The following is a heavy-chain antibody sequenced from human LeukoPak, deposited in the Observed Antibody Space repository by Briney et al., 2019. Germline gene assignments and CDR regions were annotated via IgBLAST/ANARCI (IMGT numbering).Heavy chain of an antibody. J-gene: IGHJ6*02. CDR1: GDSISSYY. D-gene: IGHD3-10*01. CDR3: ARLPHYYGSGSFYGMDV. V-gene: IGHV4-59*08. CDR2: IYYSGST. Sequence: SETLSLTCTVSGDSISSYYWNWIRQPPGKGLEWIGYIYYSGSTNYNPSLKSRVTISVDTSKNQFSLRLSSVTAADTAVYYCARLPHYYGSGSFYGMDVWGQGTTVTVSS.